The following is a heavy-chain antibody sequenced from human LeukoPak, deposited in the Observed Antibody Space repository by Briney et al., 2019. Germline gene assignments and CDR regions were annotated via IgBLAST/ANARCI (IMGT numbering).Heavy chain of an antibody. V-gene: IGHV3-23*01. D-gene: IGHD3-10*01. Sequence: GGSLRLSCAASGFTFSTYAMSWVRQAPGKGLEWVSTISGSGDTTYYADSVKGRFTISRDNAKNSLYLQMNSLRAEDTAVYYCARDSYGSGSYYRIDYWGQGTLVTVSS. J-gene: IGHJ4*02. CDR2: ISGSGDTT. CDR1: GFTFSTYA. CDR3: ARDSYGSGSYYRIDY.